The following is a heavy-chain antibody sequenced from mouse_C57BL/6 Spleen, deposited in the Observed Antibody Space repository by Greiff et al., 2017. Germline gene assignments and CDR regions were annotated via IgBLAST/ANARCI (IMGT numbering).Heavy chain of an antibody. CDR2: IDPSDSYT. J-gene: IGHJ2*01. V-gene: IGHV1-59*01. D-gene: IGHD1-1*01. CDR3: ARSGDYGSSYDFDY. CDR1: GYTFTSYW. Sequence: QVQLQQPGAELVRPGTSVKLSCKASGYTFTSYWMHWVKQRPGQGLEWIGVIDPSDSYTNYNQKFKGKATLTVDTSSSTAYMQLSSLTSEDSAVYYCARSGDYGSSYDFDYWGQGTPLTVSS.